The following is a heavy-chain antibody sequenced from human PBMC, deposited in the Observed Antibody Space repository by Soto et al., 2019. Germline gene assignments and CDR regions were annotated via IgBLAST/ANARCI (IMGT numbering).Heavy chain of an antibody. CDR3: TTSDQGRIDH. Sequence: QVQLVQSGAEGKRPGSSVKVSCTPSGGTFNTLSINWVRQAPGQGLEWMGAIIPFFDSTNYAQKFQDRVTITADKSLGTGDMELTSLSSDDTAVDYCTTSDQGRIDHWGQGTPLPVSS. J-gene: IGHJ4*02. D-gene: IGHD2-2*01. CDR1: GGTFNTLS. V-gene: IGHV1-69*06. CDR2: IIPFFDST.